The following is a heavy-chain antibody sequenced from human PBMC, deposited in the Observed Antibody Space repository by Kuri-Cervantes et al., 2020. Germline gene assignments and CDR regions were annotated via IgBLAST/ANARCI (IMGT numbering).Heavy chain of an antibody. Sequence: SQTLSLTCAVYGGSFSGYYWSWIRQPPGKGLEWIGSIYYSGSTYYNPSLKSRVTISVDTSKNQFSLKLSSVTAADTAVYYCARHGSSGYGDAFDIWGQGTMVTVSS. D-gene: IGHD3-22*01. J-gene: IGHJ3*02. CDR2: IYYSGST. CDR1: GGSFSGYY. CDR3: ARHGSSGYGDAFDI. V-gene: IGHV4-34*01.